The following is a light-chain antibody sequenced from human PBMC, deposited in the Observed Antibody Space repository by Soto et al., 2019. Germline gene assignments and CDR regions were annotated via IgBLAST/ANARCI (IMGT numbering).Light chain of an antibody. Sequence: DIQMTQSPSSLSASVGDRVTITCRASQSISSSLNWYQQKPGKAPKLLIYAASNLQGGVPSRFSGSGSGTDFTLTISSLQPEDFATYYCQQSYSTPFTFGPGTKVDIK. J-gene: IGKJ3*01. CDR3: QQSYSTPFT. CDR1: QSISSS. CDR2: AAS. V-gene: IGKV1-39*01.